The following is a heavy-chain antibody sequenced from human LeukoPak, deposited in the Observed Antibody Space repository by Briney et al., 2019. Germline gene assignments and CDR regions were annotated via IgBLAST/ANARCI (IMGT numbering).Heavy chain of an antibody. CDR3: ARIKCPLKTGTGESPNNRYFDY. Sequence: SETLSLTCAVYGGSFSGCYWSWIRQPPGKGLEWIGEINHSGSTNYNPSLKSRVTISVDPSKNQFSLKLSSVTAADTAVYYCARIKCPLKTGTGESPNNRYFDYWGQGTLVTVSS. J-gene: IGHJ4*01. CDR1: GGSFSGCY. D-gene: IGHD1/OR15-1a*01. CDR2: INHSGST. V-gene: IGHV4-34*01.